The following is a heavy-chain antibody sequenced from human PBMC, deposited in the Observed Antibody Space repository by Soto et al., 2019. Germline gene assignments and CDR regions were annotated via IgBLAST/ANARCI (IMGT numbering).Heavy chain of an antibody. V-gene: IGHV4-30-4*01. Sequence: SETLSLTCTVSGGSISSGNYSWSWIRQPPGKGLEWIGHIYYSGSTYFNPSLKSRLTISVDASKNYFSLKLSSVTAADTVVYYCARAFLPYYYDNIYFGDWFDPWGQGTLVTVSS. CDR2: IYYSGST. D-gene: IGHD3-22*01. CDR1: GGSISSGNYS. CDR3: ARAFLPYYYDNIYFGDWFDP. J-gene: IGHJ5*02.